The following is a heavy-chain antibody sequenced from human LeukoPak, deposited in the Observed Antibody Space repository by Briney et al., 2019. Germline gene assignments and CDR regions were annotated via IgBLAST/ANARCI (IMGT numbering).Heavy chain of an antibody. D-gene: IGHD2-2*02. CDR2: INPYNGNR. CDR3: ARELYGRFDY. CDR1: GYTFTTYG. V-gene: IGHV1-18*01. J-gene: IGHJ4*02. Sequence: ASVKVSCKASGYTFTTYGISWVRQAPGQGPEWMGWINPYNGNRNDAQKLQGRVTTTTDTPTSTAYMELRSLRFDDTAVYYCARELYGRFDYWGQGTLVTVSS.